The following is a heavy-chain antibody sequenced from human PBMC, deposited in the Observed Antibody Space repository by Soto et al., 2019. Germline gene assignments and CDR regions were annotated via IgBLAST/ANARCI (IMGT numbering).Heavy chain of an antibody. CDR1: GFTFSSYS. CDR2: ISSSSSTI. CDR3: ARDLAPGGSYYYYGMDV. J-gene: IGHJ6*02. D-gene: IGHD1-26*01. Sequence: GGSLRLSCAASGFTFSSYSMNWVRQAPGKGLEWVSYISSSSSTIYYADSVKGRFTISRDNAKNSLYLQMNSLRDEDTAVYYCARDLAPGGSYYYYGMDVWGQGTTVTVSS. V-gene: IGHV3-48*02.